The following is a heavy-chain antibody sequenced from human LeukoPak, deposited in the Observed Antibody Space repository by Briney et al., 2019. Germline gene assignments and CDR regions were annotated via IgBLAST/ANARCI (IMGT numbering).Heavy chain of an antibody. V-gene: IGHV1-2*06. Sequence: ASLKVSCKTSGYTFSGYFIHWIRQAPGQGLEWMGRINPNTGGTNYAQKFQGRVTMTSGSSIRSAYMDLSNLSLDDSAVYYCALGGSSDLEWLVDYFDHWGQGSLVLVSS. CDR1: GYTFSGYF. J-gene: IGHJ4*02. CDR2: INPNTGGT. CDR3: ALGGSSDLEWLVDYFDH. D-gene: IGHD3-3*01.